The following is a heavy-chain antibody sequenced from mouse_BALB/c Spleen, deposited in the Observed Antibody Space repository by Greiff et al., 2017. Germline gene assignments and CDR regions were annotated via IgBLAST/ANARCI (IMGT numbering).Heavy chain of an antibody. CDR2: ISSGSSTI. J-gene: IGHJ4*01. Sequence: EVNVVESGGGLVQPGGSRKLSCAASGFTFSSFGMHWVRQAPEKGLEWVAYISSGSSTIYYADTVKGRFTISRDNPKNTLFLQMTSLRSEDTAMYYCARWGAYYAMDYWGQGTSVTVSS. CDR1: GFTFSSFG. CDR3: ARWGAYYAMDY. V-gene: IGHV5-17*02.